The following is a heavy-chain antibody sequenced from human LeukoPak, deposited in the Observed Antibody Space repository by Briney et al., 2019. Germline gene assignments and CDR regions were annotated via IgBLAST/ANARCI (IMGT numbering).Heavy chain of an antibody. CDR2: ISWNSGSI. J-gene: IGHJ6*02. CDR3: AREPPVTTDPGDYYYGMDV. Sequence: SLRLSCAASGFTFDDYAMHWVRQAPGKGLEWVSGISWNSGSIGYADSVKGRFTISRDNAKNSLYLQMNSLRAEDTAVYYCAREPPVTTDPGDYYYGMDVWGQGTTVTVSS. D-gene: IGHD4-17*01. CDR1: GFTFDDYA. V-gene: IGHV3-9*01.